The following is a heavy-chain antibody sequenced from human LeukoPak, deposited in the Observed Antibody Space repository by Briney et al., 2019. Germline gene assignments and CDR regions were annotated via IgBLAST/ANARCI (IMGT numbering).Heavy chain of an antibody. V-gene: IGHV3-30*02. Sequence: GGSLRLSCAASGLTFSNYGMHWVRQAPGKGLERVTYIRYDGRNKFYADFVKGRFTISRDNSKSTLFLQMSSLRTEDTAIYYCAKGSSNNWSFDYWGQGTLVTVSS. J-gene: IGHJ4*02. CDR1: GLTFSNYG. CDR3: AKGSSNNWSFDY. D-gene: IGHD1-1*01. CDR2: IRYDGRNK.